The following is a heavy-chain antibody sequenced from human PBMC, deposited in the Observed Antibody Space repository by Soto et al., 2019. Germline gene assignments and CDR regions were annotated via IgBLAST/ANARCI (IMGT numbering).Heavy chain of an antibody. CDR3: ALYYYDSSGYYCYFDY. CDR1: GGTFSSYA. D-gene: IGHD3-22*01. Sequence: GASVKVSCKASGGTFSSYAISWVRQAPGQGLEWMGGIIPIFGTANYAQKFQGRVTITADESTSTAYMELSSLRSEDTAVYYCALYYYDSSGYYCYFDYWGQGTLGTV. CDR2: IIPIFGTA. V-gene: IGHV1-69*13. J-gene: IGHJ4*02.